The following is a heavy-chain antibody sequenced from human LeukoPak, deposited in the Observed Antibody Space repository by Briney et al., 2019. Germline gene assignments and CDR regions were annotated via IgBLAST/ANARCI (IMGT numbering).Heavy chain of an antibody. D-gene: IGHD3-22*01. CDR1: GSTVSSNY. J-gene: IGHJ4*02. Sequence: GGSLRLSCAASGSTVSSNYMSWVRQAPGKGLEWVSVIYSGGSTYYADSVKGRFTIFRDNSKNTLYLQMNSLRAEDTAVYYCARGGYYDSSGYYYYWGQGTLVTVSS. CDR3: ARGGYYDSSGYYYY. CDR2: IYSGGST. V-gene: IGHV3-53*01.